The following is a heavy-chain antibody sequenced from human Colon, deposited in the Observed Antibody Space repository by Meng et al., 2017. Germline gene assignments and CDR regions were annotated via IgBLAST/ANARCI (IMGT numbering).Heavy chain of an antibody. Sequence: QVQLQELGQGLVKPSQTLSLTCTTSNGSINSADYYWNWIRQPPVKGPEWLGYIHSSGNTYYTPSLKSRLAMSLDTSKNQFSLRLTSVTAADTAVYYCARNPVIPDARTFDFWVQGALVTVSS. D-gene: IGHD2-2*01. J-gene: IGHJ4*02. CDR2: IHSSGNT. CDR3: ARNPVIPDARTFDF. V-gene: IGHV4-30-4*01. CDR1: NGSINSADYY.